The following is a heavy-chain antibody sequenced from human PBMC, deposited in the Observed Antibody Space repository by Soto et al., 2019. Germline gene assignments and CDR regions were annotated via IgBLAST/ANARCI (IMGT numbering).Heavy chain of an antibody. CDR1: GYTFTGYA. CDR2: INAGNGNT. Sequence: QVQLVQSGAEEKKPGASVKVSCKASGYTFTGYAMHWVRQAPGQRLEWMGGINAGNGNTKYSQKFQGRFTITRATSAGIAYMELRSLRSEDTAVYYCKRAEAVPAGFDYWGQGTLVTVSS. J-gene: IGHJ4*02. D-gene: IGHD4-17*01. V-gene: IGHV1-3*05. CDR3: KRAEAVPAGFDY.